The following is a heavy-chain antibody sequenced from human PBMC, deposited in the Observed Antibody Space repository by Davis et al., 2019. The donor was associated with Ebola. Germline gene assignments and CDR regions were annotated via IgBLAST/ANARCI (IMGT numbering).Heavy chain of an antibody. D-gene: IGHD6-6*01. CDR1: GFSLSNYY. V-gene: IGHV3-11*04. J-gene: IGHJ4*02. CDR3: ASLYSSSSGFDY. CDR2: ISTGGTTM. Sequence: PGGSLRLSCAASGFSLSNYYMSWIRQAPGKGLEWVSYISTGGTTMYFADSVKGRFTISRDNANNSLYLQMNSLRAEDTAVYYCASLYSSSSGFDYWGQGTLVTVSS.